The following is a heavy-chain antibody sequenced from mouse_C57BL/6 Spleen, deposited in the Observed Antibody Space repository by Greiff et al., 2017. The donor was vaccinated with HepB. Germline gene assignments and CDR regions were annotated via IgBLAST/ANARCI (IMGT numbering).Heavy chain of an antibody. J-gene: IGHJ3*01. CDR1: GYTFTDYY. D-gene: IGHD2-1*01. CDR2: INPYNGGT. CDR3: ASGNGNYGAY. V-gene: IGHV1-19*01. Sequence: VHVKQSGPVLVKPGASVKMSCKASGYTFTDYYMNWVKQSHGKSLEWIGVINPYNGGTSYNQKFKGKATLTVDKSSSTAYMELNSLTSEDSAVYHCASGNGNYGAYWGQGTLVTVSA.